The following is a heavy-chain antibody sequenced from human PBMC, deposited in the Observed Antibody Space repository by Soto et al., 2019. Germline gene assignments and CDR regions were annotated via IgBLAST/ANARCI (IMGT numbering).Heavy chain of an antibody. J-gene: IGHJ4*02. CDR3: AREDWYYFDY. CDR2: INQDGSAK. V-gene: IGHV3-7*03. CDR1: GFSFRSSW. Sequence: GWSLRLSCXASGFSFRSSWMSWVRQAPGKGLQWVANINQDGSAKYYADSVKGRFTISRDNANNSLYLQMNSLRAEDTAVYYCAREDWYYFDYWGQGTLVTVSS. D-gene: IGHD3-9*01.